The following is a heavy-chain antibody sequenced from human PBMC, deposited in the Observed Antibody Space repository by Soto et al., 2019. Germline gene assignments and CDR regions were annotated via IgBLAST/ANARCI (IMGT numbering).Heavy chain of an antibody. Sequence: SETLSLTCAVYGGSFRGYYWSWIRQPPGKGLEWIGEINHSGSTNYNPSLKSRVTISVDTSKNQFSLKLSSVTAADTAVYYCAREISETPAYFDYWGQGTLVTVSS. CDR1: GGSFRGYY. V-gene: IGHV4-34*01. D-gene: IGHD6-25*01. CDR3: AREISETPAYFDY. CDR2: INHSGST. J-gene: IGHJ4*02.